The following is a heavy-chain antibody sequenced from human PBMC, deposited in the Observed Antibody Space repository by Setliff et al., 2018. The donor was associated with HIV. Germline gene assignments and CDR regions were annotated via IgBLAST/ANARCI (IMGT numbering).Heavy chain of an antibody. J-gene: IGHJ4*02. Sequence: PSETLSLTCNVSGGSISAYYWSWVRQPPGKGLEWIGSIYYSGGTKYNPSLQSRVTISVDTSKNNFSLKLTSVIAADTAVYYCARNRVPSSLWGQGTLVTVSS. D-gene: IGHD3-10*01. CDR1: GGSISAYY. V-gene: IGHV4-59*01. CDR2: IYYSGGT. CDR3: ARNRVPSSL.